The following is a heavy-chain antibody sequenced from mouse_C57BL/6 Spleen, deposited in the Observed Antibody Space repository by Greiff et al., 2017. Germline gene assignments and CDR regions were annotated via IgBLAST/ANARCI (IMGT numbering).Heavy chain of an antibody. CDR3: ARSIYYGNYGGAMDA. CDR2: IDPSDSET. V-gene: IGHV1-52*01. CDR1: GYTFTSW. Sequence: QVQLQQPGAELVRPGSSVKLSCKASGYTFTSWMHWVKQRPIQGLEWIGNIDPSDSETHYNQKFKDKATLTVDKSSSTAYMQLSSLTSEDSAVYYCARSIYYGNYGGAMDAWGQGTSVTVSS. J-gene: IGHJ4*01. D-gene: IGHD2-1*01.